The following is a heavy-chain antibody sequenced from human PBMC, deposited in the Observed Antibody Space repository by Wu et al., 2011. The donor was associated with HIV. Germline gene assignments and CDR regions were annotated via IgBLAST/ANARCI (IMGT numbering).Heavy chain of an antibody. CDR1: GYKFNTYA. V-gene: IGHV1-18*01. CDR2: INPYDGDT. Sequence: QVQLVQSGAEVRKPGASVKVSCKASGYKFNTYAISWVRQAPGQRLEWMGWINPYDGDTKYPQKFQGRVTMTTDTSTSTAYMELRSLRSDDTAVYYCARDLGGDEDCWGQGTLVTVSS. CDR3: ARDLGGDEDC. J-gene: IGHJ4*02. D-gene: IGHD2-21*01.